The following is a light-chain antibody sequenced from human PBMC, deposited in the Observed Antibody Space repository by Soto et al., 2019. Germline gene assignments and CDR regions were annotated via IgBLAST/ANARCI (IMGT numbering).Light chain of an antibody. CDR2: AAS. CDR3: QRYYNAPFT. J-gene: IGKJ4*01. Sequence: DIQVTQYPSSLSASVGDRVTITCRASQDIKNYLAWYQQKQGEIPKLLIYAASTLESGIPPRFSGSGSGTDFTLTINNLQPEDVATYYCQRYYNAPFTFXGGTKVDIK. CDR1: QDIKNY. V-gene: IGKV1-27*01.